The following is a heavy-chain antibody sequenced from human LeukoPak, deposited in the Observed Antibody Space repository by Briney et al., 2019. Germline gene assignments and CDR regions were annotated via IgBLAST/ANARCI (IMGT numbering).Heavy chain of an antibody. D-gene: IGHD1-1*01. CDR2: FDPEDGET. CDR3: ARHSLPGTTPFDY. Sequence: ASVKVSCKVSGYTLTELSMHWVRQAPGKGLEWMGGFDPEDGETIYAQKFQGRVTMTEDTSTDTAYMELSSLESDDTALYYCARHSLPGTTPFDYWGQGTLVTVSS. J-gene: IGHJ4*02. CDR1: GYTLTELS. V-gene: IGHV1-24*01.